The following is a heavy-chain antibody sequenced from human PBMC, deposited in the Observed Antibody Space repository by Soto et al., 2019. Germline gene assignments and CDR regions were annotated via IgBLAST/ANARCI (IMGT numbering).Heavy chain of an antibody. J-gene: IGHJ6*02. CDR2: IDPSDSYT. Sequence: PXESLKVSCKCSGYSCTSYWISWVLQMPGKGLEWMGRIDPSDSYTNYSPSFQGHVTISADKSISTAYLQWSSLKASDTAMYYCASSRIPKWGGLYGMDVWGQGTTVTVSS. CDR1: GYSCTSYW. V-gene: IGHV5-10-1*01. D-gene: IGHD3-10*01. CDR3: ASSRIPKWGGLYGMDV.